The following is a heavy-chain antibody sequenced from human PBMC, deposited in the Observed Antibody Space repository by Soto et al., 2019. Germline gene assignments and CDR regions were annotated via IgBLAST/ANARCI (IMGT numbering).Heavy chain of an antibody. Sequence: QVQLVQSGAEVKKPGSSVKVSCKASGGTFSSYTISWVRQAPGQGLEWMGRIIPILGIANYAQKFQGRVTITADNSTSTAYMELSSLRSEDTAVYYCARDAGTYYYDSSGYPHQGWGQGTLVTVSS. D-gene: IGHD3-22*01. J-gene: IGHJ4*02. V-gene: IGHV1-69*08. CDR3: ARDAGTYYYDSSGYPHQG. CDR2: IIPILGIA. CDR1: GGTFSSYT.